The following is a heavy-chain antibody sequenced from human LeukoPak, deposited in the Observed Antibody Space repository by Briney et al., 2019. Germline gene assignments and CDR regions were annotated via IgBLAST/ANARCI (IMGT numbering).Heavy chain of an antibody. V-gene: IGHV4-59*08. CDR1: GGSISSYY. Sequence: SETLSLTCTVSGGSISSYYWSWIRQPPGKGLEWIGYISYSGSTNYNPSLKSRVSISVDTSKNQFSLKLSSVTAADTAAYYCARRNYGDYDHYFDYWGQGTLVTVSS. J-gene: IGHJ4*02. CDR2: ISYSGST. D-gene: IGHD4-17*01. CDR3: ARRNYGDYDHYFDY.